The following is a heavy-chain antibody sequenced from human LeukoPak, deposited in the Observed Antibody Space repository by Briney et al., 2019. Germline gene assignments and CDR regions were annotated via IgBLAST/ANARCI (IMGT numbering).Heavy chain of an antibody. V-gene: IGHV1-46*01. CDR3: ARSGIWFSTND. CDR2: INPSISSR. Sequence: ASVKVSCKASGYTVTNYYMHWVRQAPGQGLEWMGMINPSISSRTYAQKFQGRVTVTSDTSTSTVYMEVSSLRSEDTAIYYCARSGIWFSTNDWGQGTLLTVSS. J-gene: IGHJ4*02. D-gene: IGHD3-10*01. CDR1: GYTVTNYY.